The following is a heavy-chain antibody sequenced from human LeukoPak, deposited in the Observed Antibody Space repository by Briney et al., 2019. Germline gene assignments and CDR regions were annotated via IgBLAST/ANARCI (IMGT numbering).Heavy chain of an antibody. CDR1: GEPISSYY. Sequence: SETLSLTCTVSGEPISSYYWSWIRQPAGKGLEWIGHIYTSGSTYYNPSLKSRVTMSVDTSKNQFSLKLSSVTAADTAVYYCARDVVAAVGTFDYWGQGTLVTVSS. CDR2: IYTSGST. V-gene: IGHV4-4*07. CDR3: ARDVVAAVGTFDY. D-gene: IGHD6-13*01. J-gene: IGHJ4*02.